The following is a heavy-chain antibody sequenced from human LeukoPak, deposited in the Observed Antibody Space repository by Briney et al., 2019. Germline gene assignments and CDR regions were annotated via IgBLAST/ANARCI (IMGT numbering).Heavy chain of an antibody. D-gene: IGHD2-2*01. J-gene: IGHJ4*02. CDR2: IYRTEDN. CDR1: GFTFSSYAM. V-gene: IGHV4-4*02. CDR3: ARDPHCSSNNCPYDY. Sequence: GSLRLSCAASGFTFSSYAMSWVRQPPGRGLEWIGYIYRTEDNNYNPSLKSRVTMSVDKSQNRFSLKLTSVTAADTAVYYCARDPHCSSNNCPYDYWGQGILVIVSS.